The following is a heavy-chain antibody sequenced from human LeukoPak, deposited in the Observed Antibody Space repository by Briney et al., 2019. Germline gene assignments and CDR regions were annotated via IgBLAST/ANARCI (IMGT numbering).Heavy chain of an antibody. CDR3: ARATYYYDSSGYYPH. V-gene: IGHV3-20*04. D-gene: IGHD3-22*01. Sequence: GGSLRLSCAASGFTFGAYGMSWVRQAPGKGLEWVSGINWNGGRTGHADSVKGRFTISRDNAKNSLYLQMNSLRAEDTALYYCARATYYYDSSGYYPHWGQGTLVTVSS. J-gene: IGHJ4*02. CDR1: GFTFGAYG. CDR2: INWNGGRT.